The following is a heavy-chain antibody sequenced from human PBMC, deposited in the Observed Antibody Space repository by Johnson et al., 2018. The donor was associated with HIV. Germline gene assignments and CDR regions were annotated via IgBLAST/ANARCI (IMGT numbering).Heavy chain of an antibody. CDR2: INSDGSST. Sequence: VQLVESGGGLVQPGGSLRLSCAASGFTFSSYWMHWVRQAPGKGLVWVSRINSDGSSTSYADSVKGRFTISRDNAKNTLYLQMNSLRAEDTAVYYCARDSAYCGGDCHDAFDIWGQGTMVTVSS. J-gene: IGHJ3*02. CDR1: GFTFSSYW. D-gene: IGHD2-21*02. CDR3: ARDSAYCGGDCHDAFDI. V-gene: IGHV3-74*01.